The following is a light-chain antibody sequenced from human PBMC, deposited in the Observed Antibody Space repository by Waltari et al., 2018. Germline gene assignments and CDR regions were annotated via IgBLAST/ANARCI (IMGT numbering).Light chain of an antibody. J-gene: IGKJ2*01. Sequence: DIQMTQSPPSLSASVGASITITCRTSQSIDRFLNWYQQKPEGAPKLLIYDASTLQSGVPSRFGGSGSGTEFTLTISSLQLKDFATYYCQQSYSRPTFAQGTKV. CDR2: DAS. V-gene: IGKV1-39*01. CDR1: QSIDRF. CDR3: QQSYSRPT.